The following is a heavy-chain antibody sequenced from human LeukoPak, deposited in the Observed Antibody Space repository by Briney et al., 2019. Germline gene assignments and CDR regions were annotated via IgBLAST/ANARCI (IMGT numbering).Heavy chain of an antibody. J-gene: IGHJ6*02. D-gene: IGHD1-26*01. V-gene: IGHV4-59*01. CDR1: GGSINSYF. Sequence: PSETLSLTCSVSGGSINSYFWSWIRQPPGKGLEWIGYIYYSGSTNYNPSLESRVTISVDTSKNQFSLKLSSVTASDTAVYYCARSVVGATTLWPYYYYYGMDVWGQGTTVTVSS. CDR3: ARSVVGATTLWPYYYYYGMDV. CDR2: IYYSGST.